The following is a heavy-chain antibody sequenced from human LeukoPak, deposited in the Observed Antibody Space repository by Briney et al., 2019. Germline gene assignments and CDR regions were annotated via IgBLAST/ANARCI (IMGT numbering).Heavy chain of an antibody. Sequence: SETLSLTCTVSGGSISSYYWSWIWHPPGKGLEWIGYIYFSGSTNYNPSLKSRVTISVDTSRNQFSLQLSSVTAADTAVYYCARTSHPHGSSWLFDYWGQGTLVTVSS. D-gene: IGHD6-13*01. CDR2: IYFSGST. J-gene: IGHJ4*02. V-gene: IGHV4-59*01. CDR3: ARTSHPHGSSWLFDY. CDR1: GGSISSYY.